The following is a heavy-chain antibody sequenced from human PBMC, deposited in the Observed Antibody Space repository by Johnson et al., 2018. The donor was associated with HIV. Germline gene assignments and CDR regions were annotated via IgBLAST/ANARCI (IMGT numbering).Heavy chain of an antibody. J-gene: IGHJ3*02. Sequence: VQLVESGGGVVRPGGSLRLSCAASGFTFDDYGMSWVRQAPGKGLEWVSPISWDGGTTYYADSVRGRFTISRDNRKNSLYLQLNSLRAEDTALYYCAKGSPYTSSWLDALDIWGQGTMVTVSS. V-gene: IGHV3-43D*03. CDR1: GFTFDDYG. D-gene: IGHD6-13*01. CDR3: AKGSPYTSSWLDALDI. CDR2: ISWDGGTT.